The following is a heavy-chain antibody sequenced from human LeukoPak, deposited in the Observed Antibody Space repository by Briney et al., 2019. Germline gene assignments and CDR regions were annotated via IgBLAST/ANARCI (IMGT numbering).Heavy chain of an antibody. CDR1: GGSVSSSSYY. CDR2: IYTSGST. V-gene: IGHV4-61*02. D-gene: IGHD3-10*01. J-gene: IGHJ6*03. CDR3: ASCHNFGYYYYYMDV. Sequence: SETLSLTCTVSGGSVSSSSYYWSWIRQPAGKGLEWIGRIYTSGSTNYNPSLKSRVTISVDTSKNQFSLKLSSVTAADTAVYYCASCHNFGYYYYYMDVWGKGTTVTVSS.